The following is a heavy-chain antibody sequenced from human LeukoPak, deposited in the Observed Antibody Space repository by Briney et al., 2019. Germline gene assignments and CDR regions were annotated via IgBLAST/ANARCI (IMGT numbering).Heavy chain of an antibody. V-gene: IGHV4-59*12. CDR3: ARGSPRVTTYFSYYYGMDV. Sequence: SETLSLTCTVSGGSIGTYSWNWIRQPPGKGLEWIGYIYYSGTTNYNPSLKSRVTISVDTSKNQFSLKLSSVTAADTAVYYCARGSPRVTTYFSYYYGMDVWGQGTTVTVSS. CDR2: IYYSGTT. D-gene: IGHD4-4*01. J-gene: IGHJ6*02. CDR1: GGSIGTYS.